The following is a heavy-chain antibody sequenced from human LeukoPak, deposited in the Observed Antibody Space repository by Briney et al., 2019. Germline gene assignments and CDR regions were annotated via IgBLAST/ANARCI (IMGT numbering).Heavy chain of an antibody. CDR1: GGSFSGYY. J-gene: IGHJ4*02. CDR3: ARWRANYGLE. D-gene: IGHD4/OR15-4a*01. V-gene: IGHV4-34*01. Sequence: SETLSLTCAVYGGSFSGYYWSWIRQPPGKGLEWIGEINHSGSTNYNPSLKSRVTISVDTSKNQFSLKLSSVTAADTAVYYCARWRANYGLEWGQGTLVTVSS. CDR2: INHSGST.